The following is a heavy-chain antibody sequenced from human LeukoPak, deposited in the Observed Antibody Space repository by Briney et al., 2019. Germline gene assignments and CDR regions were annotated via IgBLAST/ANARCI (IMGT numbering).Heavy chain of an antibody. CDR2: INHSGST. CDR3: AKHEGSYFDKSGYTFEY. D-gene: IGHD3-22*01. J-gene: IGHJ4*02. V-gene: IGHV4-34*01. Sequence: KPSETLSLTCAVYGGSFSGYYWSWIRQPPGKGLEWIGEINHSGSTNYNPSLKSRVTISVDTSRYQFSLKLSSVSAADRGIYYCAKHEGSYFDKSGYTFEYWGQGTLVTVSS. CDR1: GGSFSGYY.